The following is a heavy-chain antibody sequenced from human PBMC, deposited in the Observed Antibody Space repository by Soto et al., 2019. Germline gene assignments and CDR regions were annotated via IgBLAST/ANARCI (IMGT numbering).Heavy chain of an antibody. CDR2: IYYSGST. D-gene: IGHD2-21*02. J-gene: IGHJ6*02. Sequence: QVQLQESGPGLVKPSETLSLTCTVSGGSISSYYWSWIRQPPGKGLEWIGYIYYSGSTNYNPSLKSRVTISVGTSKNQFSLKLSSVTAADTAVYYCARGAYCGGDCYSGGMDVWGQGTTVTVSS. CDR3: ARGAYCGGDCYSGGMDV. CDR1: GGSISSYY. V-gene: IGHV4-59*01.